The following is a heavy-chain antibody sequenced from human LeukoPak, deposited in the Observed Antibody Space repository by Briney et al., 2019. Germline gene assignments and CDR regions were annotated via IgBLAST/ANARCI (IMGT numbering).Heavy chain of an antibody. D-gene: IGHD3-9*01. CDR3: ARVGYDILTGYYSAYYYCYMDV. V-gene: IGHV4-4*07. CDR2: IYTSGST. Sequence: SETLSLTCTVSGGSISSYYWSWIRQPAGKGLEWIGRIYTSGSTNYNPSLKSRVTMSVDTSKNQFSLKLSSVTAADTAVYYCARVGYDILTGYYSAYYYCYMDVWGKGTTVTVSS. J-gene: IGHJ6*03. CDR1: GGSISSYY.